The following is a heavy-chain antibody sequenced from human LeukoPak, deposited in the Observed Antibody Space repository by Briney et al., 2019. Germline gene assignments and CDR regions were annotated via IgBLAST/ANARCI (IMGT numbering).Heavy chain of an antibody. V-gene: IGHV3-7*01. Sequence: GGSLRLSCAASGFTFGSYWMSWVRQAPGKGLEWVANIKQDGSEKYYVDSVKGRFTISRDNAKNSLYLQMNSLRAEDTAVYYCARGGSSYFDYWGQGILVTVSS. CDR3: ARGGSSYFDY. CDR2: IKQDGSEK. CDR1: GFTFGSYW. J-gene: IGHJ4*02. D-gene: IGHD6-6*01.